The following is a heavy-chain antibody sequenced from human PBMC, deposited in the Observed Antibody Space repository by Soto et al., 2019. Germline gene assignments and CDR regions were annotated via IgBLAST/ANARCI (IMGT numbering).Heavy chain of an antibody. J-gene: IGHJ4*02. V-gene: IGHV3-7*04. D-gene: IGHD3-10*01. CDR3: ARATGADKEDY. CDR1: GFTFSSYW. CDR2: IKEDGSER. Sequence: EVQLVESGGGLVQPGGSLRLSCAASGFTFSSYWMSWVRQAPGKGLEWVDNIKEDGSERYYVDSVKGPFTITRDNAKNSLSLQMNSLRAEDTAVYYCARATGADKEDYWGQGTLVTVSS.